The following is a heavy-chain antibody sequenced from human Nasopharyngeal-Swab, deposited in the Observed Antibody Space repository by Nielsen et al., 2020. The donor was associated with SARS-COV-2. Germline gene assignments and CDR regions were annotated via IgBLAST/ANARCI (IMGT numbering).Heavy chain of an antibody. CDR3: ARDGFWGLRLGELSLYLAGMDV. J-gene: IGHJ4*02. CDR2: INPSGGST. CDR1: GYTFTSYY. Sequence: ASVKVSCKASGYTFTSYYMHWVRQAPGQGLEWMGIINPSGGSTSYAQKFQGRVTMTRDTSTSTVYMELSSLRSEDTAVYYCARDGFWGLRLGELSLYLAGMDVWGQGTLVTVSS. V-gene: IGHV1-46*01. D-gene: IGHD3-16*02.